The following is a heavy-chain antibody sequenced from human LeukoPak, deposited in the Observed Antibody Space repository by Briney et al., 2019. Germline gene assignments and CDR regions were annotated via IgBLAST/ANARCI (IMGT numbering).Heavy chain of an antibody. D-gene: IGHD2-2*01. V-gene: IGHV1-69*05. CDR3: ARGGVPAATLNNWFDP. J-gene: IGHJ5*02. CDR1: GGTFSSYA. CDR2: IIPIFGTA. Sequence: SVKVSCKASGGTFSSYAISWVRQAPGQGLEWMGGIIPIFGTANYAQKFQGRVTITTDESTSTAYMELSSLRSEDTAVYYCARGGVPAATLNNWFDPWGQGTLVTVSS.